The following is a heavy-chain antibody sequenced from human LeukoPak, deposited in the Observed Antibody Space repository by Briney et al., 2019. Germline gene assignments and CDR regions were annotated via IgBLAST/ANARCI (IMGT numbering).Heavy chain of an antibody. Sequence: ASVKVSCKASRYTFTRYYMRWVRQAPGQGLEWMGIINPSGGSTNYAQKFQGRVTMTRDTSTSTVYMEPSSLRSEDTAVYYCARDRSYGLDYWGQGTLVTVSS. D-gene: IGHD5-18*01. CDR3: ARDRSYGLDY. V-gene: IGHV1-46*01. CDR2: INPSGGST. J-gene: IGHJ4*02. CDR1: RYTFTRYY.